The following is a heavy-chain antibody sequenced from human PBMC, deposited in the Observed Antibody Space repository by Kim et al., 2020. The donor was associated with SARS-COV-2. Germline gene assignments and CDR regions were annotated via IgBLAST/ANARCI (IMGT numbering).Heavy chain of an antibody. Sequence: GGSLRLSCAASGFTFSSYSMNWVRQAPGKGLEWVSYISSSSSTIYYADSVKGRFTISRDNAKNSLYLQMNSLRAEDTAVYYCARAVVVAATFSDPWGQGTLVTVSS. D-gene: IGHD2-15*01. V-gene: IGHV3-48*04. J-gene: IGHJ5*02. CDR1: GFTFSSYS. CDR3: ARAVVVAATFSDP. CDR2: ISSSSSTI.